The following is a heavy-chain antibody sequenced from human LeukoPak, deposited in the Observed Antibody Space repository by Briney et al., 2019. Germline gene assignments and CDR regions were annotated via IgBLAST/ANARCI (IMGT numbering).Heavy chain of an antibody. V-gene: IGHV3-21*01. D-gene: IGHD3-22*01. CDR3: ARDLFGHYFDSSGNDY. CDR1: GFTFSNYN. Sequence: AGSLRLSCAASGFTFSNYNMNWVRQAPGKGLEWLSSISSSSSYIYYADSVKGRFTISRDNAKNSLYLQMNSLRAEDTAVYYCARDLFGHYFDSSGNDYWGQGTLVTVSS. J-gene: IGHJ4*02. CDR2: ISSSSSYI.